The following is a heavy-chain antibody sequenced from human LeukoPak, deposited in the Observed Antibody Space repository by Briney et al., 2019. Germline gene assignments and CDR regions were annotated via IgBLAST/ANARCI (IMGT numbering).Heavy chain of an antibody. Sequence: PSETLSLTCTVSGGSISSGSYYWSWIRQPAGKGLEWIGRIYTSGSTNYNPSLKSRVTISVDTSKNQFSLKLSSVTAADTAVYYCAREGIVVAPRSGYYYYYMDVWGKGTTVTVSS. V-gene: IGHV4-61*02. J-gene: IGHJ6*03. D-gene: IGHD2-2*01. CDR2: IYTSGST. CDR3: AREGIVVAPRSGYYYYYMDV. CDR1: GGSISSGSYY.